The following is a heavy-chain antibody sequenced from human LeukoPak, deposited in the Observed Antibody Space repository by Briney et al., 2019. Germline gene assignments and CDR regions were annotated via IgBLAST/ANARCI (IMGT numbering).Heavy chain of an antibody. V-gene: IGHV1-69*13. CDR1: GGTFSSYA. CDR3: ARRGDIVVVPAALDAFDI. D-gene: IGHD2-2*01. J-gene: IGHJ3*02. CDR2: IIPIFGTA. Sequence: GASVKVSCKASGGTFSSYAISWVRQAPGQGLEWMGGIIPIFGTANYAQKFQGRVTISADESTTTASMELSSLRSEDTAVYYCARRGDIVVVPAALDAFDIWGQGTMVTVSS.